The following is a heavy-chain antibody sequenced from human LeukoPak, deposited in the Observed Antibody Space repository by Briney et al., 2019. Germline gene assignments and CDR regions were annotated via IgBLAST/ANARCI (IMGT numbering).Heavy chain of an antibody. V-gene: IGHV1-2*02. CDR2: INPNSGGT. CDR3: AREVPRNISSGYCLDY. D-gene: IGHD3-22*01. CDR1: GYTFTGYY. Sequence: GASVKVSCKASGYTFTGYYVLWVRQAPGQGLEWMGWINPNSGGTNYAQKFQGRVTMTRDTSISTAYMELSRLRSDDTAVYYCAREVPRNISSGYCLDYWGQGTLVTVSS. J-gene: IGHJ4*02.